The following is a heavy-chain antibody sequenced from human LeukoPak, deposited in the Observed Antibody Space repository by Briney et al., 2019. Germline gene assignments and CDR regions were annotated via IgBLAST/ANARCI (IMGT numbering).Heavy chain of an antibody. CDR1: GFTVSSNY. CDR3: ARGWRWLQSSGDYYYMDV. D-gene: IGHD5-24*01. J-gene: IGHJ6*03. Sequence: GGSLRLSCAASGFTVSSNYMSWVRQAPGKGLEWVSVIYSGGSTYYADSVKGRFTISRDNSKNTLYPQMNSLRAEDTAVYYCARGWRWLQSSGDYYYMDVWGKGTTVTVSS. CDR2: IYSGGST. V-gene: IGHV3-53*01.